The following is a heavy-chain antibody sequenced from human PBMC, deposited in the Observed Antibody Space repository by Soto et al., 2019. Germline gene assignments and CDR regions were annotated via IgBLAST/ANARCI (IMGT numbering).Heavy chain of an antibody. CDR2: ISAYNGNT. CDR1: GYTFTSYG. V-gene: IGHV1-18*01. Sequence: ASVKVSCKASGYTFTSYGISWVRQAPGQGLEWMGWISAYNGNTNYAQKLQGRVTMTTDTYTGTAYMELRRLRSGDTAVYYCARDYGSSTSCYKGWFDPWGQGTLVTVSS. J-gene: IGHJ5*02. CDR3: ARDYGSSTSCYKGWFDP. D-gene: IGHD2-2*02.